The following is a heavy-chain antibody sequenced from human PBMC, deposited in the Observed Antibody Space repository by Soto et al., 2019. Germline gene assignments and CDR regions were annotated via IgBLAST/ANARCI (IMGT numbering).Heavy chain of an antibody. J-gene: IGHJ6*02. CDR1: GFTFSNYA. Sequence: QVQLVESGGGVVQPGRSLRLSCAASGFTFSNYAMYWVRQAPGKGLEWVAVISYDGNNKYYADSVKGRFTISRDTSKNTLYLQMNSRRAEDTAVYYCARAGCDGGTCYTLVGLRYGMDVWGQGTTVTVSS. CDR3: ARAGCDGGTCYTLVGLRYGMDV. V-gene: IGHV3-30-3*01. D-gene: IGHD2-15*01. CDR2: ISYDGNNK.